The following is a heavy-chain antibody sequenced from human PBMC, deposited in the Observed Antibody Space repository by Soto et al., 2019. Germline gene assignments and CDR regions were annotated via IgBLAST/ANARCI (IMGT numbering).Heavy chain of an antibody. CDR3: AREISGWAPDAFDI. CDR1: GFTFSGHY. V-gene: IGHV3-72*01. Sequence: PGGSLRLSCAASGFTFSGHYMNWVRQAPGKGLEWVGRARKKGNTYTTEYAASVEGRFTISRDDSKNSLYLQMNSLKTEDTALYYCAREISGWAPDAFDIWGQGTMVTVSS. CDR2: ARKKGNTYTT. D-gene: IGHD6-19*01. J-gene: IGHJ3*02.